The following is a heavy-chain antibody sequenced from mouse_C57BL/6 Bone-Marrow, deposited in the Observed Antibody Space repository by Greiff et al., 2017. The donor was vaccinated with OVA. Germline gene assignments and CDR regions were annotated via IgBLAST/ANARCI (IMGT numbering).Heavy chain of an antibody. J-gene: IGHJ4*01. CDR1: GYTFTSYG. D-gene: IGHD1-1*01. Sequence: VTLMESGAELARPGASVKLSCKASGYTFTSYGISWVKQRTGQGLEWIGEIYPRSGNTYYNEKFKGKATLTADKSSSTAYMELRSLTSEDSAVYFCSRNSTTDAMDYWGQGTAVTVSS. CDR2: IYPRSGNT. V-gene: IGHV1-81*01. CDR3: SRNSTTDAMDY.